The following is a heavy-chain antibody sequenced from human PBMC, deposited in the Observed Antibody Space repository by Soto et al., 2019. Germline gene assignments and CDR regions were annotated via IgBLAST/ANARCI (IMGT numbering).Heavy chain of an antibody. D-gene: IGHD6-19*01. J-gene: IGHJ4*02. CDR3: ARANVGGTQLDY. CDR2: IIPILGIA. CDR1: GGTFSSYT. Sequence: QVQLVQSGAEVKKPGSSVKVSCKASGGTFSSYTISWVRQAPGQGLEWRGRIIPILGIANYAQKFQGRVTITAEKSTSTAYMELSSLRSEDTAVYYCARANVGGTQLDYWGQGTLVTVSS. V-gene: IGHV1-69*02.